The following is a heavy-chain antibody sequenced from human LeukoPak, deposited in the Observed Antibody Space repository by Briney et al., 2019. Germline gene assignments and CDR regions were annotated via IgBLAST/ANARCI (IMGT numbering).Heavy chain of an antibody. J-gene: IGHJ4*02. V-gene: IGHV3-74*01. CDR1: GFTFSSYW. Sequence: GGSLRLSCAASGFTFSSYWMHWVRQAPGKGLVWVSRIVADGRTTTYADSVKGRFTISRDNSKNTLYLQMNSLRAEDTAVYYCAKLREWELPDLFDYWGQGTLVTVSS. D-gene: IGHD1-26*01. CDR2: IVADGRTT. CDR3: AKLREWELPDLFDY.